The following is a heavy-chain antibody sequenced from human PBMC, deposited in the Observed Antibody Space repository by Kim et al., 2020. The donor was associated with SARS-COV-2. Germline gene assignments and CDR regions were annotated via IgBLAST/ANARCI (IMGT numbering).Heavy chain of an antibody. J-gene: IGHJ6*02. CDR3: AREGVVVAATLESVSGMDV. Sequence: ASVKVSCKASGYTFTSYYMHWVRQAPGQGLEWMGIINPSGGSTSYAQKFQGRVTMTRDTSTSTVYMELSSLRSEDTAVYYCAREGVVVAATLESVSGMDVWGQGTTVTVSS. CDR1: GYTFTSYY. CDR2: INPSGGST. V-gene: IGHV1-46*01. D-gene: IGHD2-15*01.